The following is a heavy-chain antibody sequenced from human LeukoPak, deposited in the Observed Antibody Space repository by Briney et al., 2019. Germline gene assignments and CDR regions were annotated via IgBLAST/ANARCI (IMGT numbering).Heavy chain of an antibody. Sequence: GGSLRLSCAASRFTFSSYNMNWVRQAPGKGLEWVSSISSSSSYIYYADSVKGRFTISRDNAKNTLYLQMNNLRAEDTAAYYCAKGSFWGQGTLVTVSS. CDR3: AKGSF. V-gene: IGHV3-21*04. D-gene: IGHD3-10*01. J-gene: IGHJ4*02. CDR1: RFTFSSYN. CDR2: ISSSSSYI.